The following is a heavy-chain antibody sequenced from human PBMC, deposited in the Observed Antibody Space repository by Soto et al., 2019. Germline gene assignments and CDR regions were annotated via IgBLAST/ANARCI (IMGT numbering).Heavy chain of an antibody. D-gene: IGHD4-17*01. CDR3: ARDDYGDYALDY. CDR1: GGSFSGYY. CDR2: INHSGST. J-gene: IGHJ4*02. Sequence: SETLSLTCAVYGGSFSGYYWSWIRQPPGKGLEWIGEINHSGSTNYNPSLKSRVTISVDTSKNQFSLKLSSVTAADTAVYYCARDDYGDYALDYWGQGTLVTVSS. V-gene: IGHV4-34*01.